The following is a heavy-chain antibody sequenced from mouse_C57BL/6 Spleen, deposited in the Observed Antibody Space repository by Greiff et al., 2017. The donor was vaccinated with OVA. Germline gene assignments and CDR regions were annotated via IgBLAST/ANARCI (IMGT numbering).Heavy chain of an antibody. D-gene: IGHD1-1*01. V-gene: IGHV5-16*01. J-gene: IGHJ2*01. CDR3: ARIGYGSSFDY. CDR2: INYDGSHT. Sequence: VQLKESEGGLVQPGSSMKLSCTASGFTFSDYYMAWVRQVPEKGLEWVANINYDGSHTYYLDSLKSRFIISRDNAKNILYLQMSSLKSEDTATYYCARIGYGSSFDYWGQGTTLTVSS. CDR1: GFTFSDYY.